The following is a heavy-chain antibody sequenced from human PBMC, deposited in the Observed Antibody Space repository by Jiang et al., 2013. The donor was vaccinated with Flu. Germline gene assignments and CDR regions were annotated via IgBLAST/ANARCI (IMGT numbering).Heavy chain of an antibody. V-gene: IGHV4-30-2*01. J-gene: IGHJ3*02. D-gene: IGHD5-18*01. CDR2: IYHSGST. CDR3: ARDRGYGYGFDI. Sequence: EWIGYIYHSGSTYYNPSLKSRVTISVDRSKNQFSLKLSSVTAADTAVYYCARDRGYGYGFDIWGQGTMVTVSS.